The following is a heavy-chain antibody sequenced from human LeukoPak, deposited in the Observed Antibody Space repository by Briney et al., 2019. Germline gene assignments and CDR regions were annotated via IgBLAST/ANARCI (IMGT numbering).Heavy chain of an antibody. CDR3: ASSTTGTKHRLSYLRLNY. D-gene: IGHD1-7*01. CDR1: GGSFSGYY. V-gene: IGHV4-34*01. Sequence: SETLSLTCAVYGGSFSGYYWSWIRQPPGKGLEWIGEINHSGSTSYNPSLKSRVTISVDTSKNQFSLKLSSVTAADTAVYYCASSTTGTKHRLSYLRLNYWGQGTLVTVSS. J-gene: IGHJ4*02. CDR2: INHSGST.